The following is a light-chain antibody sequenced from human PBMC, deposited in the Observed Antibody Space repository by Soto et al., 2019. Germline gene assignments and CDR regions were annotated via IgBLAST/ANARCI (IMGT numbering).Light chain of an antibody. Sequence: QSVLTQPASVSGSPGQPITISCTGTSSDVGGYNYVSWYQRHPGKAPKLIIYEVSNRPSGVSSRFSGSKSGNTASLTISGLQAEDEADYYCSSYTTTNTYVFGAGTKLTVL. CDR3: SSYTTTNTYV. V-gene: IGLV2-14*01. CDR2: EVS. J-gene: IGLJ1*01. CDR1: SSDVGGYNY.